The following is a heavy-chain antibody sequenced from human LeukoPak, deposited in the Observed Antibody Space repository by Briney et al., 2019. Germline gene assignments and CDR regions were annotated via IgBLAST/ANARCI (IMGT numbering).Heavy chain of an antibody. CDR2: IYTSGST. V-gene: IGHV4-61*02. D-gene: IGHD5/OR15-5a*01. Sequence: SETLSLTCTISGGSISSGSYYWSWIRQPAGKGLEWIGRIYTSGSTNYNPSLKSRVTISVDTSKNQFSLKLSSVTAADTAVYYCASLRFIGYYYYMDVWGKGTTVTVSS. J-gene: IGHJ6*03. CDR1: GGSISSGSYY. CDR3: ASLRFIGYYYYMDV.